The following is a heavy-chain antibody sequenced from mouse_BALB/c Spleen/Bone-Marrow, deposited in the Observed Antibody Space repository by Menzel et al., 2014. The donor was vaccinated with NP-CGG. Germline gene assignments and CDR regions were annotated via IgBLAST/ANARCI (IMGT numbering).Heavy chain of an antibody. Sequence: VQLQQSGAELVRPGTSVKVSCKASGYAFTNYLIEWVNQRPGQGLEWIGVINPGSGGTNYNEKFKGKATLTADKSSSTAYMQLSSLTSDDSAVYFCARRDYAMDYWGQGTSVTVSS. CDR1: GYAFTNYL. CDR3: ARRDYAMDY. J-gene: IGHJ4*01. V-gene: IGHV1-54*01. CDR2: INPGSGGT.